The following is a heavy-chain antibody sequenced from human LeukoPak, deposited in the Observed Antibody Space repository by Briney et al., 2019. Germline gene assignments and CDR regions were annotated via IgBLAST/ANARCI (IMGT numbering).Heavy chain of an antibody. Sequence: GGSLRLSCAASGFTFSSYEMNWVRQAPGKGLEWVSYISSSGSTIYYADSVKGRFTISRDNAKNSLYLQMNCLRAEDTAFYYCAVATIKDYFDYWGQGTLVTVSS. CDR1: GFTFSSYE. J-gene: IGHJ4*02. D-gene: IGHD5-24*01. V-gene: IGHV3-48*03. CDR3: AVATIKDYFDY. CDR2: ISSSGSTI.